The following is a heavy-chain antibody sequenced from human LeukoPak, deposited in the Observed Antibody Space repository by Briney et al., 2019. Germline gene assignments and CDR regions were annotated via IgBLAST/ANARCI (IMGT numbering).Heavy chain of an antibody. CDR2: IYYSGST. J-gene: IGHJ6*03. Sequence: PSETLSLTCTVSGGSISSSSYYWGWIRQPPGKGLEWIGSIYYSGSTYYNPSLKSRVTISVDTSKNQFSLKLSSVTAADTAVYYCARHRRVSGKRIITSDYYYYMDVWGKGTTVTISS. CDR3: ARHRRVSGKRIITSDYYYYMDV. D-gene: IGHD2-15*01. CDR1: GGSISSSSYY. V-gene: IGHV4-39*01.